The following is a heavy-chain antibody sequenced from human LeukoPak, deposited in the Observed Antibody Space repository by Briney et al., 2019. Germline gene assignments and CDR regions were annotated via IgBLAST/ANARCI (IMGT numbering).Heavy chain of an antibody. D-gene: IGHD3-22*01. Sequence: GGSLRLSCPASGFTFSSYSMNWVRQAPGKGLEWVSSISSSSSYIYYADSVKGRFTISRDNAKNSLYLQMNSLRAEDTAVYYCARGREGMYYYDSSGYYVFDYWGQGTLVTVSS. CDR3: ARGREGMYYYDSSGYYVFDY. CDR2: ISSSSSYI. J-gene: IGHJ4*02. CDR1: GFTFSSYS. V-gene: IGHV3-21*01.